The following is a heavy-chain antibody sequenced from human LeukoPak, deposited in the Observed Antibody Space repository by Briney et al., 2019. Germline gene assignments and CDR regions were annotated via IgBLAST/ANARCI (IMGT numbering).Heavy chain of an antibody. CDR2: IKSKSDGGTT. CDR3: TTDLLDY. Sequence: PGGSLRLSCTASGFTLFTFNNAWMSWVRQTPGKGLEWIGRIKSKSDGGTTDYTAPVKGRFSISRDDSKDTVYLQVNSLKTEDTAVYYCTTDLLDYWGQGTLVTVSS. J-gene: IGHJ4*02. V-gene: IGHV3-15*01. CDR1: GFTLFTFNNAW.